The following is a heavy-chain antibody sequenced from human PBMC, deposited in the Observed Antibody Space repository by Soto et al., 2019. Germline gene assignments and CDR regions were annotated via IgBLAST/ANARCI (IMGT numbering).Heavy chain of an antibody. D-gene: IGHD6-13*01. J-gene: IGHJ4*02. CDR2: IIPIFGTA. Sequence: QVQLVQSGAEVKKPGSLVKISCKASGGTISSYAISWVRQAPGQGLEWMGGIIPIFGTANYAQKFQGRVTITADKSTSTAYMELSSLRSEDTAVYYCARVRGIAAAGTNYFDYWGQGTLVTVSS. CDR3: ARVRGIAAAGTNYFDY. CDR1: GGTISSYA. V-gene: IGHV1-69*06.